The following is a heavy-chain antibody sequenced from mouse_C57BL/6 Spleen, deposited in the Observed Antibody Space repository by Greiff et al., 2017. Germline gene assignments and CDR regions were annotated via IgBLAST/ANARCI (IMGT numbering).Heavy chain of an antibody. D-gene: IGHD2-4*01. CDR1: GYSITSGYY. Sequence: VQLKESGPGLVKPSQSLSLTCSVTGYSITSGYYWNWIRQFPGNKLEWMGYISYDGSNNYNPSLKNRISITRDTFKNQFFLKLNSVTTGDTATYYCARPYDYGYAMDYWGQGTSVTVSS. V-gene: IGHV3-6*01. CDR3: ARPYDYGYAMDY. J-gene: IGHJ4*01. CDR2: ISYDGSN.